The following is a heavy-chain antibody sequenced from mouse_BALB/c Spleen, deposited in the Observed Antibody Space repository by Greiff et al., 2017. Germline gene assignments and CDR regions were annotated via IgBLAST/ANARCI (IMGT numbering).Heavy chain of an antibody. CDR2: IDPFNGGT. D-gene: IGHD2-1*01. Sequence: EVQLQQSGPELMKPGASVKISCKASGYSFTSYYMHWVKQSHGKSLEWIGYIDPFNGGTSYNQKFKGKATLTVDKSSSTAYMHLSSLTSEDSAVYYCARYYYGNYDWFAYWGQGTLVTVSA. CDR3: ARYYYGNYDWFAY. V-gene: IGHV1S135*01. J-gene: IGHJ3*01. CDR1: GYSFTSYY.